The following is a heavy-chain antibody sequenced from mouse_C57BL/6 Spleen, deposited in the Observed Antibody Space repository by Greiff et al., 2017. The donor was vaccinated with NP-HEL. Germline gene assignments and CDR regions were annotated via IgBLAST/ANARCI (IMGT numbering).Heavy chain of an antibody. CDR1: GFTFTDYY. CDR2: IRNKANGYTT. J-gene: IGHJ2*01. D-gene: IGHD2-1*01. CDR3: ARLYYGNYVDY. Sequence: EVQVVESGGGLVQPGGSLSLSCAASGFTFTDYYMSWVRQPPGKALEWLGFIRNKANGYTTEYSASVKGRFTISRDNSQSILYLQMNALRAEDSATYYCARLYYGNYVDYWGQGTTLTVSS. V-gene: IGHV7-3*01.